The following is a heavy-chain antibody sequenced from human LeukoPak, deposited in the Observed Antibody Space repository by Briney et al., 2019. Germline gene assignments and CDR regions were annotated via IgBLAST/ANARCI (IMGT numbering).Heavy chain of an antibody. CDR3: ARTLFTIFGVVTDYYYYGMDV. V-gene: IGHV1-69*13. J-gene: IGHJ6*02. CDR2: IIPIFGTA. D-gene: IGHD3-3*01. CDR1: GGTFSSYA. Sequence: ASVKVSCKASGGTFSSYAISWVRQAPGQGLEWMGGIIPIFGTANYAQKFQGRVTITADESTSTAYMELSSLRSEDTAVHYCARTLFTIFGVVTDYYYYGMDVWGQGTTVTVSS.